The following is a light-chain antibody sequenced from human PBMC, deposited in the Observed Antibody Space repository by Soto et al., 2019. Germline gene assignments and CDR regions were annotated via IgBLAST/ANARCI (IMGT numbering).Light chain of an antibody. CDR3: QQYDNWPRT. V-gene: IGKV3-20*01. CDR1: QSVSSSY. Sequence: EIVLTQSPGTLSLSPGERATLSCRASQSVSSSYLAWYQQEPGQAPRLLISGTFSRATGIPARFSGSGSGTEFTLTISSLQSEDFAVYYCQQYDNWPRTFGQGSKVDIK. CDR2: GTF. J-gene: IGKJ1*01.